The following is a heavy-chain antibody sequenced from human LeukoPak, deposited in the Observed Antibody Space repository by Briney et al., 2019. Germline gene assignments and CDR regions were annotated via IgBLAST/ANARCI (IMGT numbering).Heavy chain of an antibody. Sequence: SVKVSCKASGGNFKNYAISWLRQAPGQGLEWMGGVIPIFGTANYSQNFQDRVTFTTDEATRTAFMELNSLRSEDSAIYYCARSYLVFNWFDPWGQGTLVTVSS. CDR1: GGNFKNYA. CDR3: ARSYLVFNWFDP. J-gene: IGHJ5*02. V-gene: IGHV1-69*05. D-gene: IGHD3-22*01. CDR2: VIPIFGTA.